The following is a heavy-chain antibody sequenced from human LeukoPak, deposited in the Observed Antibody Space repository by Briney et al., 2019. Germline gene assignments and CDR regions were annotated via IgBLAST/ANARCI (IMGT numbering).Heavy chain of an antibody. J-gene: IGHJ4*02. Sequence: PGGSLRLSCAASRCTFSNHIMHWVRQAPGKGLEWVSFIRFDGTNRHYVDSVKGRFTISRDNPNNMLYLQMNSLKFDDTAVYYCARDAYHSGDLDQWGEGTLVIVSS. CDR3: ARDAYHSGDLDQ. D-gene: IGHD3/OR15-3a*01. CDR1: RCTFSNHI. V-gene: IGHV3-30*02. CDR2: IRFDGTNR.